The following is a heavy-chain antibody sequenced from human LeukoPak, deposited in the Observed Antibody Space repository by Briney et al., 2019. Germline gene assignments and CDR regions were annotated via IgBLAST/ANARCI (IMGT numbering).Heavy chain of an antibody. CDR1: GFTFSSYG. V-gene: IGHV3-30*02. D-gene: IGHD5-12*01. Sequence: GGSLRLSCAASGFTFSSYGMHWVRQAPGKGLEWVAFIRYDGSNKYYADSVKGRFTISRDNSKNTLYLQMNSLRAEDTAVYYCARLRVSLREGTDAFDIWGQGTMVTVSS. CDR2: IRYDGSNK. J-gene: IGHJ3*02. CDR3: ARLRVSLREGTDAFDI.